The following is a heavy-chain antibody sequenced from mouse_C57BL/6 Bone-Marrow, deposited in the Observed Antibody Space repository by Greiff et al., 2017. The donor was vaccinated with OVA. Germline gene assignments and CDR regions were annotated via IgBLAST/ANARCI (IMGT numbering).Heavy chain of an antibody. V-gene: IGHV1-58*01. CDR1: GYTFTSYG. CDR2: IYLGNGYT. J-gene: IGHJ2*01. D-gene: IGHD1-1*01. CDR3: ARGRTVVDY. Sequence: VQLKESGAELVRPGSSVKMSCKTSGYTFTSYGINWVKQRPGQGLEWIGYIYLGNGYTEYNEKFKGKATLTSDTSSSTAYMQLSSLTSEDSAIYFYARGRTVVDYWGQGTTLTVSS.